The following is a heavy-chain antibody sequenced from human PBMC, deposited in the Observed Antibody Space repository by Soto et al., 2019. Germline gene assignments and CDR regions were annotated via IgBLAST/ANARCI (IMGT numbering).Heavy chain of an antibody. D-gene: IGHD4-17*01. CDR2: IIPTFGTA. Sequence: SVKVSCKASGGTFSSYAISWVRQAPGQGLEWMGGIIPTFGTANYAQKFQGRVTLTADESTSTAYMELSSLRSEDTAVYYCASYGDYALYYYYGMDVWGQGTTVTVSS. CDR1: GGTFSSYA. J-gene: IGHJ6*02. CDR3: ASYGDYALYYYYGMDV. V-gene: IGHV1-69*13.